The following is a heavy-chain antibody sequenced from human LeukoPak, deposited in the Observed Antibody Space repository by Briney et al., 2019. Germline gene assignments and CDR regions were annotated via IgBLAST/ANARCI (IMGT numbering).Heavy chain of an antibody. CDR3: ARPGRYSSPYDY. Sequence: ASVKVSCKASGYTSTSYDINWVRQATGQGLEWMGWMNPNSGNTGYAQKFQGRVTMTRNTSISTAYMELSSLRSEDTAVYYCARPGRYSSPYDYWGQGTLVTVSS. D-gene: IGHD6-13*01. CDR2: MNPNSGNT. J-gene: IGHJ4*02. V-gene: IGHV1-8*01. CDR1: GYTSTSYD.